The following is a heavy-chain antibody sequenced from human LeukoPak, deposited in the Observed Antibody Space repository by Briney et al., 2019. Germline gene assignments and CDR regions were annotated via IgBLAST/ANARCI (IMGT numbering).Heavy chain of an antibody. CDR2: ISGSGGST. Sequence: PGGSLRLSCAASGFTVSSKYMSWVRQAPGKGLEWVSAISGSGGSTYYADSVKGRFTISRDNSKNTLYLQMNSLRAEDTAVYYCAKSDQSTVTTRALAFDYWGQGTLVTVSS. V-gene: IGHV3-23*01. CDR3: AKSDQSTVTTRALAFDY. D-gene: IGHD4-17*01. J-gene: IGHJ4*02. CDR1: GFTVSSKY.